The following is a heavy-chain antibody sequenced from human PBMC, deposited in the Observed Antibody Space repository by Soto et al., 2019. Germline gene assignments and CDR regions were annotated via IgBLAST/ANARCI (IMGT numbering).Heavy chain of an antibody. CDR3: STMGEWELRGEYYYYYYGMDV. V-gene: IGHV3-49*03. CDR1: GFTFGDYA. Sequence: GGSLRLSCTASGFTFGDYAMSWFRQAPGKGLEWVGFIRSKAYGGTTEYAASVKGRFTISRDDSKSIAYLQMNSLKTEDTAVYYCSTMGEWELRGEYYYYYYGMDVWGQGTTVTVSS. CDR2: IRSKAYGGTT. D-gene: IGHD1-26*01. J-gene: IGHJ6*02.